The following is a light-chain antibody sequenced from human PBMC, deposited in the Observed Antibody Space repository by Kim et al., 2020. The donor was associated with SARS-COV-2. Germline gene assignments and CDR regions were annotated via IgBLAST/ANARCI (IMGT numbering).Light chain of an antibody. Sequence: VVMTQSPATLSVSPGERVTLSCRASQSVGSNLAWYQQKPGQGPRLLIYGAFPRATGIPARFSGSGSGTNFTLTISSLQSEDFAIYYCQQYADWPPYTFGQGTKLEI. CDR2: GAF. CDR3: QQYADWPPYT. V-gene: IGKV3-15*01. J-gene: IGKJ2*01. CDR1: QSVGSN.